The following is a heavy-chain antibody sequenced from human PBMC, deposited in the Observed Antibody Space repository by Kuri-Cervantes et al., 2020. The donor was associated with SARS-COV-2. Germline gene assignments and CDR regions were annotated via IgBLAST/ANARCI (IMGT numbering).Heavy chain of an antibody. CDR2: IYTSGST. D-gene: IGHD3-9*01. J-gene: IGHJ6*03. V-gene: IGHV4-4*07. CDR1: GASISSYY. CDR3: ARDRSGYEYYDFLNYMDV. Sequence: SETLSLTCTVSGASISSYYWSWIRQPAGKGLEWIGRIYTSGSTNYNPSLKSRVTISVDTSKNQFSLKLSSVTAADAAVYYCARDRSGYEYYDFLNYMDVWGKGTTVTVSS.